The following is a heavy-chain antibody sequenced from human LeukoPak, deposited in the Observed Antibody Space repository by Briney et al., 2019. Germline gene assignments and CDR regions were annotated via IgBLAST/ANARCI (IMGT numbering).Heavy chain of an antibody. CDR3: ARDVGGALDY. CDR1: GFTFSGYW. D-gene: IGHD2-15*01. J-gene: IGHJ4*02. Sequence: PGGSLRLSCAASGFTFSGYWMAWVRQAPGKGLEWVANIKQDGSDKNYVDLVKARFTIARDNAENSLYLQMNSLRAEDTAVYYCARDVGGALDYWGQGTLVSVSS. V-gene: IGHV3-7*04. CDR2: IKQDGSDK.